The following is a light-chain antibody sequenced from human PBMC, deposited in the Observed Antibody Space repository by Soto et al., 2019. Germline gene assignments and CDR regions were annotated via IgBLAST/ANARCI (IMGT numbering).Light chain of an antibody. J-gene: IGLJ2*01. V-gene: IGLV2-8*01. CDR1: SSHVGGYNY. CDR3: SSYAGSNNWV. CDR2: EVS. Sequence: QSALTQPPSASGSPGQSFTISCTGTSSHVGGYNYVSWYQQHPGKAPKLMIYEVSKRPSGVPDRFSGSKSGNTASLTVSGLQAEDEADYYCSSYAGSNNWVFGGGTKVTVL.